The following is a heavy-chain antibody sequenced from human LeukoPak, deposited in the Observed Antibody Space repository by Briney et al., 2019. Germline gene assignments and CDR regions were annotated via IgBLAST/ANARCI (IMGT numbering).Heavy chain of an antibody. J-gene: IGHJ4*02. CDR3: ARVPSSGHYYPLDY. CDR1: GFTFSSYS. Sequence: GGSLRLSCAASGFTFSSYSMNWVRQAPGKGLEWVSSISSSSSYIYYADSVKGRFTISRDNAKNSLYLQMDSLRAEDTALYYCARVPSSGHYYPLDYWGQGTLVTVSS. V-gene: IGHV3-21*04. D-gene: IGHD3-22*01. CDR2: ISSSSSYI.